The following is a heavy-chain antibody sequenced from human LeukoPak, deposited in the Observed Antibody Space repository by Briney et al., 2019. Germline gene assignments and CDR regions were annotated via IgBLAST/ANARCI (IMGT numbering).Heavy chain of an antibody. CDR2: IYYSGST. J-gene: IGHJ5*02. CDR3: ARDRGFCSGGSCYRWFDP. D-gene: IGHD2-15*01. CDR1: SVSISSYS. Sequence: PSETLSLTCSVSSVSISSYSWSWIRQPPGKGLEWIGYIYYSGSTNYNPSLKSRVTISVDTSKKQFSLKLSSVTAADTAVYYCARDRGFCSGGSCYRWFDPWGQGTLVVVSS. V-gene: IGHV4-59*01.